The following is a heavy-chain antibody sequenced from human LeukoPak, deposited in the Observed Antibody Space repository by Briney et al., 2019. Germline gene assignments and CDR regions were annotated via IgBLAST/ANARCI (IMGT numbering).Heavy chain of an antibody. CDR2: INHSGST. CDR1: GGSFSGYY. D-gene: IGHD6-19*01. CDR3: ARGVVAVAGYWYFDL. J-gene: IGHJ2*01. Sequence: SETLSLTCAVYGGSFSGYYWSWIRQPPGKGLERIGEINHSGSTNYNPSLKSRVTISVDTSKNQFSLKLSSVTAADTAVYYCARGVVAVAGYWYFDLWGRGTLVTVSS. V-gene: IGHV4-34*01.